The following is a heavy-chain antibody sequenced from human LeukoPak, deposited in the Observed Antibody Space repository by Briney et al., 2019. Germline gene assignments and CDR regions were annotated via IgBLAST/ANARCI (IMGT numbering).Heavy chain of an antibody. J-gene: IGHJ6*02. D-gene: IGHD4-4*01. CDR2: ISGSGSST. V-gene: IGHV3-23*01. Sequence: GGSLRLSCAASGFTFSSYAMHWVRQAPGKGLEWVSAISGSGSSTYYGDSVKGRFTISRDNSKNTLYLQMSSLRAEDTAVYSCAKDLSNPYKYYGMDVWGQGTTVTVSS. CDR3: AKDLSNPYKYYGMDV. CDR1: GFTFSSYA.